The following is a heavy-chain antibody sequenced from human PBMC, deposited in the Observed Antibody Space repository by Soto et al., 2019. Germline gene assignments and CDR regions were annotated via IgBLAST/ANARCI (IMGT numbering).Heavy chain of an antibody. V-gene: IGHV1-69*13. CDR3: ARVAGDSEFYYYYYGMDV. CDR2: IIPIFGTA. Sequence: SVKVSCKASGGTFSSYAISWVRQAPGQGLEWMGGIIPIFGTANYAQKFQGRVTITADESTSTVYMELSSLRSEDTAVYYCARVAGDSEFYYYYYGMDVWGQGTTVTVSS. D-gene: IGHD4-17*01. J-gene: IGHJ6*02. CDR1: GGTFSSYA.